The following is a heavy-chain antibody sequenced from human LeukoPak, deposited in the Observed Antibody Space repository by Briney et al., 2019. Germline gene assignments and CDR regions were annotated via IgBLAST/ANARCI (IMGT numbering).Heavy chain of an antibody. CDR3: AKAVTQLWSSPLLDY. CDR1: GFTFSSYG. Sequence: GGSLRLSCAASGFTFSSYGMHWVRQAPGKGLEWVAVISYDGSNKYYADSVKGRFTISRDNSKNTLYLQMNSLRAEDTAVYYCAKAVTQLWSSPLLDYWGQGTLVTVSS. V-gene: IGHV3-30*18. J-gene: IGHJ4*02. CDR2: ISYDGSNK. D-gene: IGHD5-18*01.